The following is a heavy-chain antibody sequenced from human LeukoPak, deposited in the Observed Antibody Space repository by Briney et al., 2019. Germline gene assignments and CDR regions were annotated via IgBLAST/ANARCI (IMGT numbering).Heavy chain of an antibody. J-gene: IGHJ4*02. CDR3: ARDYSGGSCYSLDY. D-gene: IGHD2-15*01. CDR1: GFIFSSYT. Sequence: GGSLRLSCAASGFIFSSYTMNWVRQAPGKGLEWVSSISSSSTYIYYADSVQGRFTISRDNAKNSLYLQMNSLRTEDTALYYCARDYSGGSCYSLDYWGQGTLVTVSS. V-gene: IGHV3-21*01. CDR2: ISSSSTYI.